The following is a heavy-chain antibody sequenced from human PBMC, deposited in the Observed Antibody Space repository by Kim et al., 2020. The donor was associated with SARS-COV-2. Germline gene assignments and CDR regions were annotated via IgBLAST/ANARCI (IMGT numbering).Heavy chain of an antibody. D-gene: IGHD3-22*01. J-gene: IGHJ3*02. V-gene: IGHV4-30-2*01. Sequence: SETLSLTCAVSGGSISSGGYSWSWIRQPPGKGLEWIGYIYYSGSTYYNPSLKSRVTISVDRSKNQFSLKLSSVTAADTAVYYCARSSPYYYDSSGYYAHAFDIWGQGTMVTVSS. CDR3: ARSSPYYYDSSGYYAHAFDI. CDR1: GGSISSGGYS. CDR2: IYYSGST.